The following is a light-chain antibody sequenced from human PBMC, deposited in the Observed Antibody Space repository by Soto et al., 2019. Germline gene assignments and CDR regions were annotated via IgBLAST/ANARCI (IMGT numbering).Light chain of an antibody. CDR3: CSYAGSSTLV. CDR2: EGS. Sequence: QSALTQPASVSGSPGQSITISCTGSSSDVGGYKYVSWYQQYPGKAPKLMIYEGSKRPSGVSNRFSGSKSGNTASLTISGLQADDEADYYCCSYAGSSTLVFGGGTKLTVL. V-gene: IGLV2-23*01. CDR1: SSDVGGYKY. J-gene: IGLJ2*01.